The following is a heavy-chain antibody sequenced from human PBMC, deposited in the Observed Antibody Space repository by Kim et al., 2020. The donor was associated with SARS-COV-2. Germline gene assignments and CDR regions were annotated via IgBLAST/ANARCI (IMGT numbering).Heavy chain of an antibody. CDR3: TTEAGIDYDFWSGNWYYGMDV. CDR1: GFTFSNAW. D-gene: IGHD3-3*01. J-gene: IGHJ6*02. CDR2: IKSKTDGGTT. V-gene: IGHV3-15*01. Sequence: GGSLRLSCAASGFTFSNAWMSWVRQAPGKGLEWVGRIKSKTDGGTTDYAAPVKGRFTISRDDSKNTLYLQMNSLKTEDTAVYYCTTEAGIDYDFWSGNWYYGMDVWGQGTTVTVSS.